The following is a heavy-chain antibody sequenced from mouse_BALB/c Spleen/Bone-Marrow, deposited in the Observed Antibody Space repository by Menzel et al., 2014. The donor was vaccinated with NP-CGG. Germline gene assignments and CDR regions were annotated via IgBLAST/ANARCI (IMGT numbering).Heavy chain of an antibody. D-gene: IGHD1-1*01. Sequence: QVQLQQSGAELVRPGSSVKISCKTSGYAFSFYWMNWVKQRPGQGLEWIGQIYPGDGDTNYNGKFKGKATLTADTSSGTAYMQRSSLASEDSAVYFCARAGLSTDYWGQGTSLTVSA. CDR2: IYPGDGDT. CDR1: GYAFSFYW. J-gene: IGHJ2*02. V-gene: IGHV1-80*01. CDR3: ARAGLSTDY.